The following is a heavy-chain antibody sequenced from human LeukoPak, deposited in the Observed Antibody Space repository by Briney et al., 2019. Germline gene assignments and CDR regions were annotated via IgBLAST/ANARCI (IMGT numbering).Heavy chain of an antibody. J-gene: IGHJ3*02. CDR3: SRGAAPAGYAYDI. D-gene: IGHD6-13*01. Sequence: GGSLRLSCATSGFTFRNFDLHWVRQATGEGLEWVSAIGTAGDTYYPDSVKGRFTISRDNAKNSFYLQMNNLRVGDTAVYYCSRGAAPAGYAYDIWGHGTVVTVSS. CDR2: IGTAGDT. CDR1: GFTFRNFD. V-gene: IGHV3-13*01.